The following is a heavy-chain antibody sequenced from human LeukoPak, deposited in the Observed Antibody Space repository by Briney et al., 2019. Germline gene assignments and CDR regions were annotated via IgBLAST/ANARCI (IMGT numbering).Heavy chain of an antibody. Sequence: GGSLRLSCAASGFTFSSYAMSWVRQAPGKGLEWVSGISGSGDNTYYADSVKGRFTISRDNSKNTLYLQMNSLRAEDTAVYYCAKIFSAAGTWEVYYYYYMDVWGKGTTVTVSS. CDR1: GFTFSSYA. D-gene: IGHD6-13*01. CDR3: AKIFSAAGTWEVYYYYYMDV. J-gene: IGHJ6*03. CDR2: ISGSGDNT. V-gene: IGHV3-23*01.